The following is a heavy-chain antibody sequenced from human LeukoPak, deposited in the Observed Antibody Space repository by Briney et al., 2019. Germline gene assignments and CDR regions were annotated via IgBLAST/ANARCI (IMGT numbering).Heavy chain of an antibody. CDR1: GFTFSNYW. D-gene: IGHD2-2*01. V-gene: IGHV3-74*01. CDR3: ARDRVEYQLPSRRIHFFDY. Sequence: GGSLRLSCAGSGFTFSNYWMHWVRQAPGKGLVWVSRINRDGTITNYADSVKGRFTISRDNGKNSLYLQMNSLRAEDTAVYYCARDRVEYQLPSRRIHFFDYWGQGTLVTVSA. J-gene: IGHJ4*02. CDR2: INRDGTIT.